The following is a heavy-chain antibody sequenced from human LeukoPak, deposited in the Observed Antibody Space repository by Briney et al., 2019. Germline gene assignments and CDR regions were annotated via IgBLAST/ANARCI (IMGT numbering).Heavy chain of an antibody. J-gene: IGHJ4*02. CDR2: IRYDGSNK. CDR1: GFTFDDFW. V-gene: IGHV3-30*02. Sequence: GGSLRLSCAASGFTFDDFWMSWVRQAPAKGLEWVAFIRYDGSNKYYADSVKGRFTISRDNSKNTLYLQMKNLRAEDTAVYYCAKDGAWLRFDDWGQGILVTVSS. CDR3: AKDGAWLRFDD. D-gene: IGHD5-12*01.